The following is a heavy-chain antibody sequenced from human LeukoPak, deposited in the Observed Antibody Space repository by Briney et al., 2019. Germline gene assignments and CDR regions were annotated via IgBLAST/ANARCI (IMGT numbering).Heavy chain of an antibody. J-gene: IGHJ4*02. D-gene: IGHD3-22*01. V-gene: IGHV1-2*02. CDR1: GYTFTGYY. CDR3: ARAHYYDGTVYYAYFDY. Sequence: ASVKVSCKASGYTFTGYYMHWVRQAPGQGLEWMGWINPNSGGTNYAQKFEGRVTMTRDTSISTAYMELGRLRSDDTAVYYCARAHYYDGTVYYAYFDYWGQGTLVTVSS. CDR2: INPNSGGT.